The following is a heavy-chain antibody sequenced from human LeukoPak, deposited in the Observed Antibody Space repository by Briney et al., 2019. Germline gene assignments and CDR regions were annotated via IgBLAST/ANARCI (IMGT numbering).Heavy chain of an antibody. CDR1: GYTFTDYY. CDR3: ARDLSGTTYYYIDV. CDR2: INPNSGGT. D-gene: IGHD1-7*01. Sequence: ASVTVSFMASGYTFTDYYMHWVRQAPGQGGEWMGWINPNSGGTNYAQKFQRSVTMTTDTSISTAYMELSMLRSDDTAVYYCARDLSGTTYYYIDVWGKGTTVTVSS. J-gene: IGHJ6*03. V-gene: IGHV1-2*02.